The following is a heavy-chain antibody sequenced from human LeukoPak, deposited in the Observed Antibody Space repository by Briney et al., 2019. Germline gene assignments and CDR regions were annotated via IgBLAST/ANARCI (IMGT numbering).Heavy chain of an antibody. CDR3: ARQTMTTADAFDI. CDR1: GGCISSHF. Sequence: SETLSLTCTVSGGCISSHFWSWIRQPPGKGLEWIAYIYYSGSTDYNPSLKSRVTISVDTSKNQFSLKLSSVTAADTAVYYCARQTMTTADAFDIWGQGTMVTVSS. CDR2: IYYSGST. D-gene: IGHD4-17*01. J-gene: IGHJ3*02. V-gene: IGHV4-59*08.